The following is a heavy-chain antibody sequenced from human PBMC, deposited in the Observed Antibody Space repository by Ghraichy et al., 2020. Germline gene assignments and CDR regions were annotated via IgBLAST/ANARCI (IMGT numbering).Heavy chain of an antibody. CDR1: GYSISSGYY. CDR2: IHHSGST. V-gene: IGHV4-38-2*02. J-gene: IGHJ5*02. D-gene: IGHD3-3*01. CDR3: ARDLVMDFWSGYRNNWFDP. Sequence: SETLSLTCAVSGYSISSGYYWGWIRQPPGKGLEWIGSIHHSGSTNYNPSLKSRVTISVDTSKNQFSLKLSSVTAADTAVYYCARDLVMDFWSGYRNNWFDPWGQGILVTVSS.